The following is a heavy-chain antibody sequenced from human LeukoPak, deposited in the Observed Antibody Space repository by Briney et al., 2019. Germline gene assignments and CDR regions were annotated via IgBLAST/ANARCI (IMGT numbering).Heavy chain of an antibody. CDR3: AGGGGGGLAYYYYYMDV. Sequence: ASVKVSCKASGYTFTGYYMHWVRQAPGQGLEWMGWINPNSGGTNYAQKFQGRVTMTRDTSISTAYMELSRLRSDDTAVYYCAGGGGGGLAYYYYYMDVWGKGTTVTVSS. CDR1: GYTFTGYY. J-gene: IGHJ6*03. V-gene: IGHV1-2*02. D-gene: IGHD3-16*01. CDR2: INPNSGGT.